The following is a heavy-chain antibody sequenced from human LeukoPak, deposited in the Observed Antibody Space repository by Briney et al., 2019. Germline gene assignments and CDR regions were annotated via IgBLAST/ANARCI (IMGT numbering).Heavy chain of an antibody. D-gene: IGHD4-23*01. CDR1: GGTFSSYA. J-gene: IGHJ4*02. CDR2: IIPIFGTA. V-gene: IGHV1-69*13. CDR3: ARHYGGNPDPFDY. Sequence: GASVKVSCKASGGTFSSYAISWVRQAPGQGLEWMGGIIPIFGTANYAQKFQGRVTITADEFTSTAYMELSSLRSEDTAVYYCARHYGGNPDPFDYWGQGTLVTVSS.